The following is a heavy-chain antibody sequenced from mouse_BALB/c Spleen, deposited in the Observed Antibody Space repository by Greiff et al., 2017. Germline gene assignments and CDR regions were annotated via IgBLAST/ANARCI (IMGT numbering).Heavy chain of an antibody. D-gene: IGHD3-1*01. CDR3: ARRGRQLGLPFAY. Sequence: EVMLVESGPSLVKPSQTLSLTCSVTGDSITSGYWNWIRKFPGNKLEYMGYISYSGSTYYNPSLKSRISITRDTSKNQYYLQLNSVTTEDTATYYCARRGRQLGLPFAYWGQGTLVTVSA. J-gene: IGHJ3*01. V-gene: IGHV3-8*02. CDR1: GDSITSGY. CDR2: ISYSGST.